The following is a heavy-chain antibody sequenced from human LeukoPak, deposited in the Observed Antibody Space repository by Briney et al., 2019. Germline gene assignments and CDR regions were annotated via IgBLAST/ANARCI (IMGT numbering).Heavy chain of an antibody. D-gene: IGHD3-22*01. V-gene: IGHV3-53*01. J-gene: IGHJ6*03. CDR3: AGDSSNDYDDTGYYYDYYYMDV. Sequence: PGGSLRLSCAASGLNFSSKYMSWVRQAPGKGLEWVSVIYSSGTTYYADSVEGRFSVSRDNSKDTLYLQMNSLRAEDTAVYYCAGDSSNDYDDTGYYYDYYYMDVWGKGTTVTVSS. CDR2: IYSSGTT. CDR1: GLNFSSKY.